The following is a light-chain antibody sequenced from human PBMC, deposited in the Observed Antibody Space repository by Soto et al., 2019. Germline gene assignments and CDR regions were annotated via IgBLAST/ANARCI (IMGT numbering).Light chain of an antibody. CDR3: QQYDSYPLT. J-gene: IGKJ4*01. CDR1: QSISSW. V-gene: IGKV1-5*03. CDR2: KAS. Sequence: DIQMTQSPSTLSASVGDRVTITCRASQSISSWLAWYQQKPGKAPNLLIYKASSLESEVPSMFSGSGSGTDFTLTISSLQPDDFATYYCQQYDSYPLTFGGGTKVEIK.